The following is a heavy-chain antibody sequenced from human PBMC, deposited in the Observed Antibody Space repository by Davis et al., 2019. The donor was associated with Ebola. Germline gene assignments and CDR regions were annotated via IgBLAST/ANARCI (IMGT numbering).Heavy chain of an antibody. CDR3: ARERRSDSSGYYNFDY. J-gene: IGHJ4*02. CDR1: GFTFSSYG. CDR2: ISYDGSNK. D-gene: IGHD3-22*01. Sequence: GESLKISCAASGFTFSSYGMHWVRQAPGKGLEWVAVISYDGSNKYYADSVKGRFTISRDNSKNTLYLQMNSLRAEDTAVYYCARERRSDSSGYYNFDYWGQGTLVTVSS. V-gene: IGHV3-30*03.